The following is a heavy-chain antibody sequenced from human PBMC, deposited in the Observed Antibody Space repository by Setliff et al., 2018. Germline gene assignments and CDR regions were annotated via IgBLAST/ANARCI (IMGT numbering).Heavy chain of an antibody. Sequence: SETLSLTCTVYGASFSDYYWGWVRQSPGKGLDWIGEINHSGTTNYDPSLEGRISISVDTSKRQFSLKLTSVTAADMAVYYFRLAHCSNNCEEALDYWSQGTLVTVSS. J-gene: IGHJ4*02. D-gene: IGHD2-2*01. CDR2: INHSGTT. CDR3: RLAHCSNNCEEALDY. V-gene: IGHV4-34*01. CDR1: GASFSDYY.